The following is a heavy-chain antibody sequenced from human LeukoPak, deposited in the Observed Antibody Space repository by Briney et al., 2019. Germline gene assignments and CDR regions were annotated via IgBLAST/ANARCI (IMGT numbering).Heavy chain of an antibody. CDR3: ARDRDSGSYSRTDY. D-gene: IGHD1-26*01. J-gene: IGHJ4*02. CDR2: INTDGSYS. V-gene: IGHV3-74*01. CDR1: GFTFSYFW. Sequence: PGGSLRLSCAASGFTFSYFWMHWFRQTPGKGLVWVSCINTDGSYSTYAESVKGRFTISRDNVRNTLYLQMNSLRAEDSAVYYCARDRDSGSYSRTDYWGQGTLVTVSS.